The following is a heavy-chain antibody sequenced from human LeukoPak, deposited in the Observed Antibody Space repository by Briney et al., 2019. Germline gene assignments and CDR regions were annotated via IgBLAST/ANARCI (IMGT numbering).Heavy chain of an antibody. CDR3: AKDLRASLWAPPDY. D-gene: IGHD2/OR15-2a*01. CDR2: IRYDGSNK. V-gene: IGHV3-30*02. Sequence: QAGGSLRLSCAASGFTFSSYGMHWVRQAPGKGLEWVAFIRYDGSNKYYADSVKGRFTISRDNSKNTLYLQMNSLRAEDTAVYYCAKDLRASLWAPPDYWGQGTLVTVSS. CDR1: GFTFSSYG. J-gene: IGHJ4*02.